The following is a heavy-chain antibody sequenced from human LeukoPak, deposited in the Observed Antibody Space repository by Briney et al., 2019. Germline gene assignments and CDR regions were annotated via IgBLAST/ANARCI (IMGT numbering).Heavy chain of an antibody. Sequence: SETLSLTCTVSGGSITSYYWSWIRQPPGKGLEWIGSMFNSEGTYYSPSLRRRVTMSADTSKNQFSLQLRSVTAADTAVYYCARGVQVWLKSQRYFDFWGQGTLVTVSS. CDR2: MFNSEGT. D-gene: IGHD3-22*01. J-gene: IGHJ4*02. V-gene: IGHV4-4*07. CDR3: ARGVQVWLKSQRYFDF. CDR1: GGSITSYY.